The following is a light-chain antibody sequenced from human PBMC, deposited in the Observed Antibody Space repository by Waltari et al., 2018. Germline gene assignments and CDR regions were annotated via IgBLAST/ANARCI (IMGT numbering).Light chain of an antibody. CDR1: QDISNY. CDR2: DAS. V-gene: IGKV1-33*01. J-gene: IGKJ3*01. CDR3: QQYDNLRRT. Sequence: DIQMTQSPSSLSASVGDRVTITCQASQDISNYLNWYQQKPGKAPKLLIYDASNLETGVPSRFSGSGSGTDFTFTISSLQPEDIATYYCQQYDNLRRTFGPGTKLDIK.